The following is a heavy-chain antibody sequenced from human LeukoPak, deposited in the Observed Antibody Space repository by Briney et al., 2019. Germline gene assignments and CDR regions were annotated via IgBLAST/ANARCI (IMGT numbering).Heavy chain of an antibody. D-gene: IGHD6-13*01. CDR3: ARSVIAAAGYYFDY. V-gene: IGHV3-30*01. Sequence: GGSLRLSCAASGFTFSSYAMHWVRQAPGKGLEWVAVISYVGSNKYYADSVKGRFTISRDNSKNTLYLQMNSLRAEDTAVYYCARSVIAAAGYYFDYWGQGALVTVSS. CDR2: ISYVGSNK. J-gene: IGHJ4*02. CDR1: GFTFSSYA.